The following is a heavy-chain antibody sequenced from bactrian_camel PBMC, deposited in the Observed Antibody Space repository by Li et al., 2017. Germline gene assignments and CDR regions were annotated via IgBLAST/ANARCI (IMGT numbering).Heavy chain of an antibody. CDR1: GFTFSNYG. Sequence: HVQLVESGGGLMQPGGSLRLSCAVSGFTFSNYGTYWVRQAPGKGLEWVSSINSNEDVTRYTDSVKGRFTISRDNVRNTLSLQMNSLKPEGTATYYCLSGEGLVTTDAAVRTWGQGTQVTVS. J-gene: IGHJ4*01. V-gene: IGHV3S6*01. CDR3: LSGEGLVTTDAAVRT. D-gene: IGHD2*01. CDR2: INSNEDVT.